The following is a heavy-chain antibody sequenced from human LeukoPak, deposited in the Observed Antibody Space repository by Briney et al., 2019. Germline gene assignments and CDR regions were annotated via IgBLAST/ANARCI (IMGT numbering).Heavy chain of an antibody. CDR2: ISGSGGST. J-gene: IGHJ4*02. V-gene: IGHV3-23*01. Sequence: GGSLRLSCAASGFTFSSYAMSWVRQAPGKGLEWVSAISGSGGSTYYADSVKGRFTISRDNSKNTLYLQMNSLRAEDTAVYYCARVGRRDGYSIDYWGQGTLVTVSS. D-gene: IGHD5-24*01. CDR3: ARVGRRDGYSIDY. CDR1: GFTFSSYA.